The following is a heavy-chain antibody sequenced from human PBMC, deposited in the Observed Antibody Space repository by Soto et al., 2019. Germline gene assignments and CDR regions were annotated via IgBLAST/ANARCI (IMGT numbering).Heavy chain of an antibody. D-gene: IGHD5-12*01. J-gene: IGHJ6*02. Sequence: SETLSLTCAVYGGSFSGYYWSWIRQPPGKGLEWIGEINHSGSTNYNPSLKSRVTISVDTSKNQFSLKLSSVTAADTAVYYCARHRRDGYTNLYYYYGMDVWGQGTTVT. CDR2: INHSGST. CDR1: GGSFSGYY. V-gene: IGHV4-34*01. CDR3: ARHRRDGYTNLYYYYGMDV.